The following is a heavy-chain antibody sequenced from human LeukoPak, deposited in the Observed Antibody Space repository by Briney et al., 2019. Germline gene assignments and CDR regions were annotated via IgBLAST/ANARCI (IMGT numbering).Heavy chain of an antibody. CDR3: ARDAYYYDSSGYYNSDY. CDR1: GGSISSYY. Sequence: KPSETLSLTCTVSGGSISSYYWSWIRRPAGKGLEWIGRIYTDGSTYYNPSLKSRVTMSVDTSKNQFSLKLTSVTAADTAVYYCARDAYYYDSSGYYNSDYWGQGTLVTVSS. CDR2: IYTDGST. V-gene: IGHV4-4*07. J-gene: IGHJ4*02. D-gene: IGHD3-22*01.